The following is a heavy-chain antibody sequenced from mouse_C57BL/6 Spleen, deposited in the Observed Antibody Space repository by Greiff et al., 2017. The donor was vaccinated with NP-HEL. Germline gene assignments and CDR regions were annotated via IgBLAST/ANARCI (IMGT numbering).Heavy chain of an antibody. J-gene: IGHJ4*01. V-gene: IGHV1-39*01. CDR3: ARGGGNYPYYYAMDY. CDR2: INPNYGTT. CDR1: GYSFTDYN. Sequence: EVKLQQSGPELVKPGASVKISCKASGYSFTDYNMYWVKQSNGKSLEWIGVINPNYGTTSYNQKFKGKATLTVDQSSSTAYMQLNSLTSEDSAVYYCARGGGNYPYYYAMDYWGQGTSVTVSS. D-gene: IGHD2-1*01.